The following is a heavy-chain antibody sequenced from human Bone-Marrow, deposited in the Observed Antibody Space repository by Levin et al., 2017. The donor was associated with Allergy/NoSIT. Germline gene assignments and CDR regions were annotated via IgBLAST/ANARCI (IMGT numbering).Heavy chain of an antibody. CDR2: INSDGSFT. J-gene: IGHJ4*02. Sequence: LSLTCAASGFTFSSYWMHWVRQPLGKGLVWVSRINSDGSFTSYADSVKGRFTISRDNAKNTLDLQMNSLRAEDTAVYYCAKEGGRGFGELSYYWGQGTLVTVSS. CDR1: GFTFSSYW. V-gene: IGHV3-74*01. CDR3: AKEGGRGFGELSYY. D-gene: IGHD3-10*01.